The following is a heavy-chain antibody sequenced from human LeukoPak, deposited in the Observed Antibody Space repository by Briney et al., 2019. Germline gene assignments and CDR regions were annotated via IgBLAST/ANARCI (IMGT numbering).Heavy chain of an antibody. Sequence: SETLSLTCTVSGGSMKSGSYYWSWIRQPAGKGLEWIGRIYTTGITIYNPSLKSRVTISVDTSKNQFYLNLSSVTAADTTVYYCARRAVAGIGAFDVWGHGTLVTVSS. CDR3: ARRAVAGIGAFDV. J-gene: IGHJ3*01. D-gene: IGHD6-19*01. V-gene: IGHV4-61*02. CDR2: IYTTGIT. CDR1: GGSMKSGSYY.